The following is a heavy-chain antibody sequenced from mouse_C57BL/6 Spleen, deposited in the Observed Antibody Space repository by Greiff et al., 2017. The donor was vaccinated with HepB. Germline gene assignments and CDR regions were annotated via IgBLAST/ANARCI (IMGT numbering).Heavy chain of an antibody. CDR3: ATMVTTNWFAY. J-gene: IGHJ3*01. Sequence: QVQLKQPGAELVRPGSSVKLSCKASGYTFTSYWMHWVKQRPIQGLEWIGNIDPSDSETHYNQKFKDKATLTVDKSSSTAYMQLSSLTSEDSAVYYCATMVTTNWFAYWCQGTLVTVSA. D-gene: IGHD2-2*01. V-gene: IGHV1-52*01. CDR2: IDPSDSET. CDR1: GYTFTSYW.